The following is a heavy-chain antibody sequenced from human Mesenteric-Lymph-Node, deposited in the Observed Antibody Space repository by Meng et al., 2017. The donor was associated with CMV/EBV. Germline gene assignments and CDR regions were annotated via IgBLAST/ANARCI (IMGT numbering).Heavy chain of an antibody. Sequence: ASVKVSCKASGYTFTGYDIHWVRLAPGHGLEWMAWMNSNSGGAKYAQKFQGRLTMTRDTSINTVYMELSGLRSDDTAVYYCARDYGSGSSNYFDYWGQGTLVTVSS. CDR2: MNSNSGGA. V-gene: IGHV1-2*02. CDR3: ARDYGSGSSNYFDY. J-gene: IGHJ4*02. CDR1: GYTFTGYD. D-gene: IGHD3-10*01.